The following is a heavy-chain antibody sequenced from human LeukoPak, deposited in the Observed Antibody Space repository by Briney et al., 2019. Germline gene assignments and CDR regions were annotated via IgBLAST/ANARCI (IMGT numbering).Heavy chain of an antibody. CDR3: ASQGGYTSGWLIFAY. CDR1: GYSFITYW. Sequence: GESLKISCKGSGYSFITYWIGWVRQMPGKGLEWMGIIYPGDSDTRYSPSFQSQVTISADKSISAAYLQWSSLKASDTAMYYCASQGGYTSGWLIFAYWGQGTLVTVSS. D-gene: IGHD6-19*01. V-gene: IGHV5-51*01. CDR2: IYPGDSDT. J-gene: IGHJ4*02.